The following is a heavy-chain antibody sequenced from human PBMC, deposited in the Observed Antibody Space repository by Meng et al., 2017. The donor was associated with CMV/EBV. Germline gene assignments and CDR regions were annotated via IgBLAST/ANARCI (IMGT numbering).Heavy chain of an antibody. CDR3: ARGLKKNRDIVVVPAASRNAFDI. CDR2: IYHSGST. V-gene: IGHV4-4*02. D-gene: IGHD2-2*01. Sequence: SETLSLTCAVSGGSISSSNWWSWVRQPPGKGLEWIGEIYHSGSTNYNPSLKSRVTISVDKSKNQFSLKLSSVTAADTAVYYCARGLKKNRDIVVVPAASRNAFDIWGQGTMVTVSS. J-gene: IGHJ3*02. CDR1: GGSISSSNW.